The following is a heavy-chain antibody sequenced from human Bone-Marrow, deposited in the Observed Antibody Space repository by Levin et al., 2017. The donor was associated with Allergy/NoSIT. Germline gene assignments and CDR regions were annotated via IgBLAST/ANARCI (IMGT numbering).Heavy chain of an antibody. V-gene: IGHV4-39*07. CDR2: LFYSGSI. CDR3: AINTFDFATGYPNWFDP. CDR1: GVSMYSTNHY. D-gene: IGHD3/OR15-3a*01. J-gene: IGHJ5*02. Sequence: SQTLSLTCSVSGVSMYSTNHYWAWIRQAPGTGPEWIGSLFYSGSIFYNPSLNSRVTISLDAPNNRFSLKLSSATAADTAIYYCAINTFDFATGYPNWFDPWGQGTLVTVSS.